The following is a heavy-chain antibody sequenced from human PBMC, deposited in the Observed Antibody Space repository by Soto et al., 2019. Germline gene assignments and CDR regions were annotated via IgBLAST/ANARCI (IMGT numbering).Heavy chain of an antibody. D-gene: IGHD2-15*01. CDR3: AHRPSYCSGGSCYSGCDY. J-gene: IGHJ4*02. Sequence: QITLKESGPTLVKPTQTLTLTCTFSGFSLSTSGVGVGWIRQPPGKALEWLALIYWDDDKRYSPSLKSRLTIDKDTSKNQVVLTMTNMDPVDTATYYCAHRPSYCSGGSCYSGCDYWGQGTLVTVSS. CDR2: IYWDDDK. CDR1: GFSLSTSGVG. V-gene: IGHV2-5*02.